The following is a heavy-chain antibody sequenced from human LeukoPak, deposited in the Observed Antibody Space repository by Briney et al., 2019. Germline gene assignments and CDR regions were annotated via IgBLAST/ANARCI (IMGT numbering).Heavy chain of an antibody. D-gene: IGHD5-12*01. CDR1: GFTFSTYW. Sequence: TGGSLRLSCTASGFTFSTYWMSWVRQAPGQGLEWMGWISAYNGNTNYAQKLQGRVTMTTDTSTSTAYMELRSLRSDDTAVYYCARDGYSGYGDFDYWGQGTLVTVSS. CDR2: ISAYNGNT. CDR3: ARDGYSGYGDFDY. J-gene: IGHJ4*02. V-gene: IGHV1-18*01.